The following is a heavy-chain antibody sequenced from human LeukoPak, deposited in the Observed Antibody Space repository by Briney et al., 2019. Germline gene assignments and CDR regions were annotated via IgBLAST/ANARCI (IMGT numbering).Heavy chain of an antibody. CDR1: GGSISSGGYS. CDR2: IYHSGST. D-gene: IGHD3-22*01. Sequence: PSETLSLTCAVSGGSISSGGYSWSWIRQPPGTGLEWIGYIYHSGSTYYNPSLKSRVTISVDWSKNQFSLKLSPVTAADTAVYYCARVASSDSSGYDYWGQGTLVTVSS. J-gene: IGHJ4*02. V-gene: IGHV4-30-2*01. CDR3: ARVASSDSSGYDY.